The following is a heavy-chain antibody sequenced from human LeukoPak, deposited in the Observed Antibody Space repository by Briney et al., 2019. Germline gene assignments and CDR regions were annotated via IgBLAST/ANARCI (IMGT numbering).Heavy chain of an antibody. D-gene: IGHD2-15*01. CDR1: GFTFSSYA. CDR3: AKDRPTRRYCSGGTCYSRYFDY. V-gene: IGHV3-30*14. J-gene: IGHJ4*02. Sequence: GRSLRLSCAASGFTFSSYAMHWVRQAPGKGLEWVAVISYDGSNKYYADSVKGRFTISRDNSKNTLYLQMNSLRAEDTAVYYCAKDRPTRRYCSGGTCYSRYFDYWGQGTLVTVSS. CDR2: ISYDGSNK.